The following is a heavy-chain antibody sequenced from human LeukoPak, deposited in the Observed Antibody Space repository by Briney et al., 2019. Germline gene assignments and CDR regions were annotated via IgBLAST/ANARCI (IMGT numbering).Heavy chain of an antibody. D-gene: IGHD2-2*01. V-gene: IGHV3-30*18. Sequence: GGSLRLSCAASGFTFSSYGMHWVRQAPGKGLEWVAVISYGGSNRYYADSVKGRSTISRDNSKNTLYLQMNSLRTEDTAVYYCAKDLQGHYALDYRGQGTLVTVSS. CDR1: GFTFSSYG. J-gene: IGHJ4*02. CDR2: ISYGGSNR. CDR3: AKDLQGHYALDY.